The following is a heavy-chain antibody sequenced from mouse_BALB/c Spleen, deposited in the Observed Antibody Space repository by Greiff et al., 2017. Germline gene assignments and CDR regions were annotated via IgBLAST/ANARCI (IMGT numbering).Heavy chain of an antibody. D-gene: IGHD1-2*01. J-gene: IGHJ4*01. CDR1: GFPFRRSA. V-gene: IGHV5-6-4*02. Sequence: EVKLVASGGGLVQPGGSLKLSCAASGFPFRRSALSWVRQSPEQRLAWVAALRRGGRSTYYPDTVTGRFTISRDNAKNTLYLQMSSLKAEDTAMYYWARFITTAPYEARDDGGQGTAGTVAA. CDR2: LRRGGRST. CDR3: ARFITTAPYEARDD.